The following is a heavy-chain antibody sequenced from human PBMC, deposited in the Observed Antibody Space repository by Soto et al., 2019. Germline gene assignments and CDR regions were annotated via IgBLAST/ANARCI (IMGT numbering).Heavy chain of an antibody. CDR2: IYWNDDR. J-gene: IGHJ6*02. Sequence: QITLKESGPTLVKPTQTLTLTCTFSGFSLTTGGLGVGWIRQPPGKALEWLVVIYWNDDRRYNPSLRNRLSIHKDTSKNQVVLTMTNMDPVDTGTYYCGHRRESFDYHGLDVWGQGITVTVSS. CDR3: GHRRESFDYHGLDV. D-gene: IGHD3-3*01. V-gene: IGHV2-5*01. CDR1: GFSLTTGGLG.